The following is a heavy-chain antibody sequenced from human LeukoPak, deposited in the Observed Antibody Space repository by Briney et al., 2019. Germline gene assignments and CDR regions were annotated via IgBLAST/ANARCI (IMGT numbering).Heavy chain of an antibody. Sequence: NPSETLSLTCTVSGGSISSYYWTWIRQPPGKGLEWIGYIYSSGSTNYNPSLKSRVTISVDTSKNQFSLKLSSVTAADTAVYYCARHYSSSWYEYYYYYMDVWGKGTTVTVSS. D-gene: IGHD6-13*01. CDR2: IYSSGST. V-gene: IGHV4-59*08. CDR1: GGSISSYY. CDR3: ARHYSSSWYEYYYYYMDV. J-gene: IGHJ6*03.